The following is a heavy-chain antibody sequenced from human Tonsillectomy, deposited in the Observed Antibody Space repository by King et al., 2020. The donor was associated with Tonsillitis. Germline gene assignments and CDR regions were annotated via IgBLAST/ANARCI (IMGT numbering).Heavy chain of an antibody. CDR2: IYHSGSA. D-gene: IGHD4-11*01. CDR1: GGSFSDYY. J-gene: IGHJ6*03. CDR3: ARGLSTTDYYMDV. V-gene: IGHV4-34*01. Sequence: VQLQQWGAGLLKPSETLSLTCAVYGGSFSDYYWSWIRQPPGKGLEWIGEIYHSGSATYNPSLQSRVAISLDTSKNQFSLILTSVTAADTAVYYCARGLSTTDYYMDVWGKGTTVTVSS.